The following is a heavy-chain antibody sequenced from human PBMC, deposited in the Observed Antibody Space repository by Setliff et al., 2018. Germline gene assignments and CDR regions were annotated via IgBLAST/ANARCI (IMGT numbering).Heavy chain of an antibody. J-gene: IGHJ3*02. V-gene: IGHV1-46*03. Sequence: ASVKVSCKASGYTFIYYYIHWVRQAPGQGLEWMELINPSGGGTIYARKFQGRVTMARKTSTSTVYMELSGLRSEDTAVYYCARVYLAGSGWDKANALDIWGQGTMVTVSS. CDR3: ARVYLAGSGWDKANALDI. CDR2: INPSGGGT. D-gene: IGHD6-19*01. CDR1: GYTFIYYY.